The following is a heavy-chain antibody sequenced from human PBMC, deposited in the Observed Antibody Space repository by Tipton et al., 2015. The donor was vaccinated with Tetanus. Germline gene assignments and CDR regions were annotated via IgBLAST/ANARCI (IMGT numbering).Heavy chain of an antibody. CDR3: ARQADNWFDP. CDR2: VSYSGRT. CDR1: GGSLFSGSFY. V-gene: IGHV4-61*01. Sequence: TLSLTCIVSGGSLFSGSFYWAWIRQPPGKGLEWLAYVSYSGRTNSNYSLKSRITISQDTSKNQFSLRLTSVTAADTAVYYCARQADNWFDPWGQGILVTVSS. D-gene: IGHD2-15*01. J-gene: IGHJ5*02.